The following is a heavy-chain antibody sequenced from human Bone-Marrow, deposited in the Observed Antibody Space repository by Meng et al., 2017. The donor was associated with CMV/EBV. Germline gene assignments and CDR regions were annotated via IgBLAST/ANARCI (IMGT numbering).Heavy chain of an antibody. CDR1: GFTFDDFA. CDR2: INWDSVNI. D-gene: IGHD3-3*01. V-gene: IGHV3-9*01. Sequence: GGSLRLSCAASGFTFDDFAMHWVRQAPGKGLEWVSSINWDSVNIGYADSVKGRFTVSRDNAKNSLYLQMNSLRAEDTALYFCVKDNNGYYPWYYGLDVWGQGTTVTVSS. CDR3: VKDNNGYYPWYYGLDV. J-gene: IGHJ6*02.